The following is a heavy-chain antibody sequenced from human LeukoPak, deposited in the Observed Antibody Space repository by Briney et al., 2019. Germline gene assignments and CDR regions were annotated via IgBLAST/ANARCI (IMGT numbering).Heavy chain of an antibody. CDR2: ISSSSSYI. CDR1: GFTFSSYS. J-gene: IGHJ6*02. D-gene: IGHD6-13*01. Sequence: GGSLRLSCAASGFTFSSYSMNWVRQAPGKGLEWVSSISSSSSYIYYADSVKGRFTISRDNAKNTLYLQMNSLRAEDTAVYYCARDRSSSPLDYYGMDVWGQGTTVTVSS. V-gene: IGHV3-21*01. CDR3: ARDRSSSPLDYYGMDV.